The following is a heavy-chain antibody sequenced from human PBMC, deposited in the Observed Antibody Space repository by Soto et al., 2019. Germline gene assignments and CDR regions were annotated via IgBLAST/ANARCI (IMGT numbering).Heavy chain of an antibody. D-gene: IGHD4-17*01. CDR3: AHRRVGYGDPDYYFEY. Sequence: QITLKESGPTLVKPTQTLTLTCTFSGFSLSTNGVGVGWIRQPPGKALEWLALIYWDNDELYSPSLKSRLIITKDASKNQVVLTMTNMDPVDTATYYCAHRRVGYGDPDYYFEYWGQGILVTVSS. V-gene: IGHV2-5*02. J-gene: IGHJ4*02. CDR1: GFSLSTNGVG. CDR2: IYWDNDE.